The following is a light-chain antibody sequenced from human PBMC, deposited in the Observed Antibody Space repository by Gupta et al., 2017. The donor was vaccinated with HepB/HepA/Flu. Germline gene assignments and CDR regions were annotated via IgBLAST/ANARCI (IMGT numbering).Light chain of an antibody. J-gene: IGKJ2*01. CDR1: QSVSSTY. Sequence: GTLSLSPGERATLSCRASQSVSSTYLAWYQQKPGQTPRLLIYGASSRATGIPDRFSGSGSGTDFTLTISRLEPEDFAVYYCQQYGSSPYTFGQGTKLEIK. V-gene: IGKV3-20*01. CDR2: GAS. CDR3: QQYGSSPYT.